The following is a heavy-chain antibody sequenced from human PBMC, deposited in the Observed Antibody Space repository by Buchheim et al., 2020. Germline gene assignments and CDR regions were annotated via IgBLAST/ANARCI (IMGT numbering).Heavy chain of an antibody. CDR1: GGTFSSYA. CDR2: IIPIFGTA. D-gene: IGHD6-19*01. Sequence: QVQLVQSGAEVKKPGSSVKVSCKASGGTFSSYAISWVRQAPGQGLEWMGGIIPIFGTANYAQKFQGRVTITADKSTSTAYMELSSLRSEDTAVHYCASTRGVTVAARPSPVGTSYYFDYWGQGTL. V-gene: IGHV1-69*06. CDR3: ASTRGVTVAARPSPVGTSYYFDY. J-gene: IGHJ4*02.